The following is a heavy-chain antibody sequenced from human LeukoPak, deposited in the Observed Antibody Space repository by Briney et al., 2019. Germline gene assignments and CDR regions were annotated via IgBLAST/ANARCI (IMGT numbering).Heavy chain of an antibody. CDR3: ARAPFCGGDCYSRYFEL. CDR1: GFTFSTYW. CDR2: INSDGTTT. J-gene: IGHJ2*01. Sequence: PGGSLRLSCAASGFTFSTYWMHWVRHAPGEELVWVSRINSDGTTTTYADSVKGRFTISRDNAKNTLYLQMNSLRGEDTAVYYCARAPFCGGDCYSRYFELWGRGTLVTVSS. D-gene: IGHD2-21*02. V-gene: IGHV3-74*01.